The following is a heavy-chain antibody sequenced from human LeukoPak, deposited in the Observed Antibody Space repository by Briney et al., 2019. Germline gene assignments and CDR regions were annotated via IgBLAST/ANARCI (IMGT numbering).Heavy chain of an antibody. V-gene: IGHV1-8*03. CDR1: GYTFTSYD. CDR3: ARAPPHGGNYYYYYCLDV. D-gene: IGHD4-23*01. J-gene: IGHJ6*03. CDR2: MNPNSGNT. Sequence: ASVKVSCKASGYTFTSYDINWVRQATGQGLEWMGWMNPNSGNTGYAQKFQGRVTITRNTSISTAYMELSSLRSEDTAVYYCARAPPHGGNYYYYYCLDVWRKGTTVSVSS.